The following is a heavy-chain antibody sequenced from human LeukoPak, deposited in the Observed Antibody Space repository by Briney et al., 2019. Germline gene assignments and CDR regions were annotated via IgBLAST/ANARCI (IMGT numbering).Heavy chain of an antibody. CDR2: IYYSGST. J-gene: IGHJ4*02. D-gene: IGHD5-18*01. Sequence: SETLSLTCTVSGGSVSSGSYYWSWIRQPPGKGLEWIGYIYYSGSTNYNPSLKSRVTISVDTSKNQFSLKLSSVTAADTAVYYCARDSGYSYGYGYWGQGTLVTVSS. CDR3: ARDSGYSYGYGY. CDR1: GGSVSSGSYY. V-gene: IGHV4-61*01.